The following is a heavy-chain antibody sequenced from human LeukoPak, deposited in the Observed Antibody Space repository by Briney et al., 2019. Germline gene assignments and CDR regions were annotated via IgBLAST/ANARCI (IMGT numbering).Heavy chain of an antibody. D-gene: IGHD3-3*01. CDR3: AGGGLWSGYPYDY. V-gene: IGHV4-61*01. J-gene: IGHJ4*02. CDR1: GGSVSSGSYY. CDR2: IYYSGST. Sequence: SETLSLTCTVSGGSVSSGSYYWSWIRQPPGQGLEWIGYIYYSGSTNYNPSLKSRVTIPVDTSKNQFSLKLSSVTAADTAVYYCAGGGLWSGYPYDYWGQGTLVTVSS.